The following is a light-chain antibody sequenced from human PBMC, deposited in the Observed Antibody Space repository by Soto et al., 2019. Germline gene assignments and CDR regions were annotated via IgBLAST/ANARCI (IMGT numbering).Light chain of an antibody. CDR2: EVN. CDR3: SSFTSSSTLV. J-gene: IGLJ2*01. Sequence: QSALTQPPSVSGSPGQSVPISCTGTSSDVGSYNRVSWYQQPPGTAPKLMIYEVNNRPSGVPDRFSGSKSGNTASLTISGLQAEDEADYYCSSFTSSSTLVFGGGTKLTVL. V-gene: IGLV2-18*02. CDR1: SSDVGSYNR.